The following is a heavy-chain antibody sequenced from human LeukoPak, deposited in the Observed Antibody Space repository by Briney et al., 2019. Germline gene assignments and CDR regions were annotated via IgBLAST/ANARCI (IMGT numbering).Heavy chain of an antibody. CDR1: GFTFSSYG. Sequence: GRSLRLSCAASGFTFSSYGMHWVRQAPGKGLEWVAVISYDGSNKYYADSVKGRFTISRDNSKNTLYLQMNSLRAEDTAVYYCAKCGGDYYDSSGYWVPDYWGQGTLVTVSS. D-gene: IGHD3-22*01. V-gene: IGHV3-30*18. CDR2: ISYDGSNK. CDR3: AKCGGDYYDSSGYWVPDY. J-gene: IGHJ4*02.